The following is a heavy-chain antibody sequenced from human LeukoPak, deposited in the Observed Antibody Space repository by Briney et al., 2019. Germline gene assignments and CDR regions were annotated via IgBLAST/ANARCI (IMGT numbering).Heavy chain of an antibody. Sequence: AGGSLRLSCAASGFTFSSYEMNWVRQAPGKGLEWVSGISGSGGRTYYADSVKGRFTIPRDNSKNTLYLQMNNLRAEDTAVYYCAKDSYDSSGYYIQGLFDYWGQGTLVTVSP. V-gene: IGHV3-23*01. CDR2: ISGSGGRT. D-gene: IGHD3-22*01. J-gene: IGHJ4*02. CDR1: GFTFSSYE. CDR3: AKDSYDSSGYYIQGLFDY.